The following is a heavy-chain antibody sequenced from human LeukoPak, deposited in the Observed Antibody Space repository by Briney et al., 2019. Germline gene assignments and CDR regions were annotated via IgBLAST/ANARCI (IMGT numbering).Heavy chain of an antibody. CDR3: ARVGYNGFGVLDY. CDR2: IYRGGSA. CDR1: GDSISNSRW. V-gene: IGHV4-4*02. D-gene: IGHD1-26*01. Sequence: PSETLSLTCTVSGDSISNSRWWTWVRHSPGKGLEWIGEIYRGGSAKYNPSLKSRVTMSMDKSKNQFSLELNSVTAADTAVYYCARVGYNGFGVLDYWGQGNRVTVSS. J-gene: IGHJ4*02.